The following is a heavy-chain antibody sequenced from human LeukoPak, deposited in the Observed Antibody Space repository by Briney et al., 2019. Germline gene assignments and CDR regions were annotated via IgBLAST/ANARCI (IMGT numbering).Heavy chain of an antibody. CDR3: ALDGRWTAIYYFDY. CDR2: IKQDGSEK. V-gene: IGHV3-7*01. Sequence: GGSLRLSCAASGFTFSSYWMSWVRQAPGKGLEWMANIKQDGSEKYYVDSVKGRFTISRDNAKNSLYLQMNSLRAEDTAVYYCALDGRWTAIYYFDYWGQGTLVTVSS. J-gene: IGHJ4*02. D-gene: IGHD1-26*01. CDR1: GFTFSSYW.